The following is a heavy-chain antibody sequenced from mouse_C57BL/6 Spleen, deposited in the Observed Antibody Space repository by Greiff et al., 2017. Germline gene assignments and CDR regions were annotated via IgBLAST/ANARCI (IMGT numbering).Heavy chain of an antibody. Sequence: VQLQQPGTELVKPGASVKLSCKASGYTFTSYWMHWVKQRPGQGLEWIGNINPSNGGTNYNEKFKSKATLTVDKSSSTAYMQLSSLTSEDSAVYYCAREGITTVVEGSWFAYWGQGTLVTVSA. D-gene: IGHD1-1*01. J-gene: IGHJ3*01. CDR2: INPSNGGT. CDR1: GYTFTSYW. V-gene: IGHV1-53*01. CDR3: AREGITTVVEGSWFAY.